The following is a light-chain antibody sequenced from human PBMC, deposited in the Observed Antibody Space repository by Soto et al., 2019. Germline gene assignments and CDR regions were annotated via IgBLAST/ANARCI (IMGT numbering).Light chain of an antibody. CDR1: QSISSE. CDR3: QQGHNWPLT. V-gene: IGKV3-15*01. J-gene: IGKJ2*01. Sequence: EIVMTQSPATLSVSPGERATLSCRASQSISSELDWYQQKPGQPPRLLIYGASTRATGVPARLTGSGSGSDVSLTISGLQSEEFAVYYCQQGHNWPLTFGQGTRLEI. CDR2: GAS.